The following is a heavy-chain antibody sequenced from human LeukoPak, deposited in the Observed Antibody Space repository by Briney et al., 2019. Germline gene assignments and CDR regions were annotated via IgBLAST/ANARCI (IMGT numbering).Heavy chain of an antibody. J-gene: IGHJ4*02. Sequence: GESLKISCRASGYTFTSYWIAWVRQLPGKGLEWMGIIQPVDSETRYSPSFRGQVTISADRSMNTAYLQWSSLKASDTAIYYCAGLNQCGTDCYSRYWGQGTLVTVSS. CDR1: GYTFTSYW. CDR2: IQPVDSET. D-gene: IGHD2-21*02. CDR3: AGLNQCGTDCYSRY. V-gene: IGHV5-51*01.